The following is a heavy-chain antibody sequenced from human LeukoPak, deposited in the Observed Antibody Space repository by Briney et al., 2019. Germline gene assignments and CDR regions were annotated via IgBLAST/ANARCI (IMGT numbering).Heavy chain of an antibody. CDR1: GGSLSGYY. D-gene: IGHD3-10*01. J-gene: IGHJ4*02. Sequence: SETLSLTCAVYGGSLSGYYWSWIRQPPGKGLEWIGEINHSGTTNYNPSFTSRVTISADKSQNHFSLNLNSVTAADTAIYYCARGHSSGSFDYWGQGTLVTVSS. V-gene: IGHV4-34*01. CDR3: ARGHSSGSFDY. CDR2: INHSGTT.